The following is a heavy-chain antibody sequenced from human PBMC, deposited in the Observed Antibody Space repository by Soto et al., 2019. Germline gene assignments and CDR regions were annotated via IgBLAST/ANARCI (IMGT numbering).Heavy chain of an antibody. J-gene: IGHJ6*03. CDR3: ARSRYYYYYMDV. CDR1: GGSISSSSYY. D-gene: IGHD6-25*01. Sequence: QLQLQESGPGLVKPSETLSLTCTVSGGSISSSSYYWGWIRQPPGKGLEWIGSIYYSGSTYYNPSLKSRVTISVDTSKNQFSLKLSSVTAADTAVYYCARSRYYYYYMDVWGKGTTVTVSS. V-gene: IGHV4-39*01. CDR2: IYYSGST.